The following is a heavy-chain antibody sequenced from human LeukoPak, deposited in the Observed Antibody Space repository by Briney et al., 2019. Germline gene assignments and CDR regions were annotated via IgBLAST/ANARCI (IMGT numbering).Heavy chain of an antibody. V-gene: IGHV4-39*01. J-gene: IGHJ4*02. CDR3: ARHGYDVLSGLFDY. CDR1: GGSISTNNYY. CDR2: VFYRGNT. D-gene: IGHD3-3*01. Sequence: TPSETLSLTCTVSGGSISTNNYYWGWIRQPPGKGLEWIGSVFYRGNTYYNPSLKSRVTISIDTSKDQFSLKLTSVTAADTAIFYCARHGYDVLSGLFDYWGQGSLVTVSS.